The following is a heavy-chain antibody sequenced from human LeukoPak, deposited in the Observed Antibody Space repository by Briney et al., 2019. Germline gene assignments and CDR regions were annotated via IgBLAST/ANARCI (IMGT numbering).Heavy chain of an antibody. V-gene: IGHV3-74*01. CDR2: INSDGSST. J-gene: IGHJ4*02. CDR3: AKALYDILTGYLY. Sequence: PGGSLRLSCAASGFTFSSYWMHWVRQAPGKGLVWVSRINSDGSSTSYADSVKGRFTISRDNAKNTLYLQMNSLRAEDTAVYYCAKALYDILTGYLYWGQGTLVTVSS. CDR1: GFTFSSYW. D-gene: IGHD3-9*01.